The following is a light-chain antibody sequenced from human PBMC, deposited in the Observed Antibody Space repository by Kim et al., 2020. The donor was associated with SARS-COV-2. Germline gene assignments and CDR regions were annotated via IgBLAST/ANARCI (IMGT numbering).Light chain of an antibody. V-gene: IGKV1-17*03. Sequence: ASVGDRVTIPCRASQDISNYLAWFQQNPGKVPKRLICAASSLQSGVPSRFSGSGSGTEFTLTISSLQPEDFATYYCLQHKSYPLTFGGGTKVDIK. J-gene: IGKJ4*01. CDR2: AAS. CDR1: QDISNY. CDR3: LQHKSYPLT.